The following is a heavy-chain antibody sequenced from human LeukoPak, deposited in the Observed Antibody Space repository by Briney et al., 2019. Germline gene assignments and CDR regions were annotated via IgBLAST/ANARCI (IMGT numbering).Heavy chain of an antibody. CDR1: GFTFSSYA. J-gene: IGHJ4*02. Sequence: GGSLRLSCAASGFTFSSYAMTWARQAPGKGLEWVSVISGSGGSTYYADSVKGRFTISRDNSKNTLYLQMNSLRAEDTAVYYCAKSRWSDSSGYYYFDYWGQGTLVTVSS. D-gene: IGHD3-22*01. CDR2: ISGSGGST. V-gene: IGHV3-23*01. CDR3: AKSRWSDSSGYYYFDY.